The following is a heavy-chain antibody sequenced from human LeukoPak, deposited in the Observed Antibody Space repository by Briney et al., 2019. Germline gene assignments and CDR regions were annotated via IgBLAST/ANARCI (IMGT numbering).Heavy chain of an antibody. V-gene: IGHV4-39*07. CDR2: IYYSGST. Sequence: PSETLSLTCTVSGGSISSSSYYWGWIRQPPGKGLEWIGSIYYSGSTYYNPSLKSRVTISVDTSKNQFSLKLSSVTAADTAVYYCARARSSIIVGATNAPGSNWFDPWGQGTLVTVSS. J-gene: IGHJ5*02. CDR3: ARARSSIIVGATNAPGSNWFDP. CDR1: GGSISSSSYY. D-gene: IGHD1-26*01.